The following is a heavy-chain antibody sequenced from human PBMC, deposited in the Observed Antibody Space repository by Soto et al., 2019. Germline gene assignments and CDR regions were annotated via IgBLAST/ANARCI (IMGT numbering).Heavy chain of an antibody. CDR1: GGFVSSGNYY. J-gene: IGHJ6*03. Sequence: SETLSLTCAVYGGFVSSGNYYWSWIRQPPGKGLEWIGYIYYSGSTSYNPSLKSRVTMSVDTSKNLFSLKLNSVTAADTAVYYCARDTAWSYMDVWGKGTTVTVSS. D-gene: IGHD5-18*01. CDR3: ARDTAWSYMDV. V-gene: IGHV4-61*01. CDR2: IYYSGST.